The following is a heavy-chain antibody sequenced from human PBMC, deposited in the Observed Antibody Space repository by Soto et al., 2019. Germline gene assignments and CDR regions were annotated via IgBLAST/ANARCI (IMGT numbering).Heavy chain of an antibody. V-gene: IGHV3-7*01. D-gene: IGHD3-10*01. J-gene: IGHJ4*02. CDR3: ARVSGSGPIYHFDS. CDR2: IKQDESER. CDR1: GFTFSSYW. Sequence: EVQLVESGGGLVQPGGSLRLSCAASGFTFSSYWMSWVRQAPGKGLEWVANIKQDESERYFVDSVKGRFTISRDNAKNSLDLQMNCLRADDTAVYYCARVSGSGPIYHFDSWGQGTLVTVSS.